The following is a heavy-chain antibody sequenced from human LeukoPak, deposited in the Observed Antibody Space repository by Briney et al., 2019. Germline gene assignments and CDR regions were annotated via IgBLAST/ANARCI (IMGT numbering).Heavy chain of an antibody. CDR2: ISSSGSTI. V-gene: IGHV3-48*03. J-gene: IGHJ3*02. D-gene: IGHD6-19*01. CDR3: ARDSYQEEEWVVVGPLWRVAFDI. CDR1: GFTFSSYE. Sequence: PGGSLRLSCAASGFTFSSYEMNWVRQAPGKGLEWVSYISSSGSTIYHADSVKGRFTISRDNAKNSLYLQMNSLRAEDTAVYYCARDSYQEEEWVVVGPLWRVAFDIWGQGTTVTVSS.